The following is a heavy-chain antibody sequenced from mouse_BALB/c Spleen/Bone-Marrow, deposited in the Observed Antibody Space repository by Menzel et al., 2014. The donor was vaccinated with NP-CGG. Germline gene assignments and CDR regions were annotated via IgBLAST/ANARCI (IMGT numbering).Heavy chain of an antibody. J-gene: IGHJ2*01. CDR1: GYTFTDHA. D-gene: IGHD2-1*01. CDR2: ISPGNGDI. Sequence: VQLQESDAELVKPGASVKISCKASGYTFTDHAIHWVKQKPEQGLEWIGYISPGNGDIKYNEKFKGRATLTADKSSSTAYMQLSGLTSEDSAVYICRRSVGNPFDHWGQGTTLTVSS. V-gene: IGHV1S53*02. CDR3: RRSVGNPFDH.